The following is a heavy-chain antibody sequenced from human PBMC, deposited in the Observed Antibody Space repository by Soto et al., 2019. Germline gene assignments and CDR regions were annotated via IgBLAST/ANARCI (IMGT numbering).Heavy chain of an antibody. CDR2: ISGGGSTT. J-gene: IGHJ5*01. CDR3: AKARKYSSPYDS. CDR1: GFMFGSYA. D-gene: IGHD6-19*01. Sequence: EVQLLESGGGLVQPGGSLGLSCATSGFMFGSYAMNWVGQAPGKGLEWASVISGGGSTTNYADSVRGRFTTSRDSSTDTVYLQMYSLRVEDTAVYYCAKARKYSSPYDSWGQGTLVTVSS. V-gene: IGHV3-23*01.